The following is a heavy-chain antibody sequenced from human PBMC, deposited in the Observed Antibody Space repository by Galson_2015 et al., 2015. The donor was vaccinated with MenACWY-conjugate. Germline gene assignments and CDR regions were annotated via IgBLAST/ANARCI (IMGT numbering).Heavy chain of an antibody. Sequence: LRLSCAASGFTFSSYAMSWVRQAPGKGLEWVSAITSTGTSTNYADSVKGRFTISRDNSKNTLFLQMNSLRAEDTAVYYCAKGRSSWHYFDYWGQGTLVTVSS. V-gene: IGHV3-23*01. CDR1: GFTFSSYA. D-gene: IGHD6-13*01. CDR2: ITSTGTST. CDR3: AKGRSSWHYFDY. J-gene: IGHJ4*02.